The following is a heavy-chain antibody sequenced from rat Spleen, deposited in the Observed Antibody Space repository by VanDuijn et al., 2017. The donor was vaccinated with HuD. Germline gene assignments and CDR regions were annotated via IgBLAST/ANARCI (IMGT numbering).Heavy chain of an antibody. Sequence: EVQLVESGGGLAQPGRSLKLSCAVSGFTFSSYGMAWVRQAPTKGLEWVASISTTGANTFYRDSVKGRFTISRDNTKSTLYLQMNSLRSEDTATYYCTTENYWFTYWGQGTLVTVSS. CDR3: TTENYWFTY. CDR1: GFTFSSYG. J-gene: IGHJ3*01. V-gene: IGHV5-27*01. D-gene: IGHD1-10*01. CDR2: ISTTGANT.